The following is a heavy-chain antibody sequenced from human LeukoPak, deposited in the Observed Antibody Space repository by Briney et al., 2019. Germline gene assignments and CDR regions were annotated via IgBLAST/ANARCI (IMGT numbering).Heavy chain of an antibody. CDR2: INPNSGGT. V-gene: IGHV1-2*02. J-gene: IGHJ4*02. D-gene: IGHD2-2*01. Sequence: ASVKVSCKASGYTFTGYYMHWVRQAPGQGLEWMGWINPNSGGTNYAQKFQGRVTMTRDTSISTAYMELSRLRSDDTAVYYCARDIVVVPAANWGGFDYWGQGTPVTVSS. CDR1: GYTFTGYY. CDR3: ARDIVVVPAANWGGFDY.